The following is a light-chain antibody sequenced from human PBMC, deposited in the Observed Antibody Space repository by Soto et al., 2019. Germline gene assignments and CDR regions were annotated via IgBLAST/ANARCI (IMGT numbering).Light chain of an antibody. CDR1: SSNIGSNY. J-gene: IGLJ1*01. CDR3: AAWDDGLSGYV. V-gene: IGLV1-47*01. Sequence: QAVVTQPPSASGTPGQRVTISCSGSSSNIGSNYIYWYQQLPGTAPKLLIYKNNQRPSGVPDRFSGSKSGTSASLAISGLRSEDEADYYCAAWDDGLSGYVFGTGTKLTVL. CDR2: KNN.